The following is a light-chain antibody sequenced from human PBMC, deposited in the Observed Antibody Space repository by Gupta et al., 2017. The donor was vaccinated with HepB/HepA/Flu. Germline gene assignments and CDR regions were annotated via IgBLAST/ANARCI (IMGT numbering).Light chain of an antibody. J-gene: IGLJ2*01. CDR3: AAWDDSRNGNL. CDR1: SSNIGDNT. Sequence: QSVLTQPPSASGTPGQRVTISCSGSSSNIGDNTVYWYQQLPGTAPKLLIYSDNQRPSGVPDRFSGSKSGTSASLAISGLQAEDEADYYCAAWDDSRNGNLFGGGTKLTVL. V-gene: IGLV1-44*01. CDR2: SDN.